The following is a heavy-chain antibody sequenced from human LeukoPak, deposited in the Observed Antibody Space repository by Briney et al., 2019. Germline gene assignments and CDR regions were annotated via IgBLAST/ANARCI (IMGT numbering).Heavy chain of an antibody. CDR1: GFTVSSNY. CDR3: ATHYYDSSGYF. V-gene: IGHV3-11*04. Sequence: GGSLRLPCAASGFTVSSNYMSWVRQAPGKGLEWVSYISSSGSTIYYADSVKGRFTISRDNAKNSLYLQMNSLRAEDTAVYYCATHYYDSSGYFWGQGTLVTVSS. CDR2: ISSSGSTI. J-gene: IGHJ4*02. D-gene: IGHD3-22*01.